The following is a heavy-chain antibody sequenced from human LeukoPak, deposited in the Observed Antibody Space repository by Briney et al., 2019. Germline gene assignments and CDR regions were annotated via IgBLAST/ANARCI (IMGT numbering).Heavy chain of an antibody. CDR3: ATKQWLAPPPDS. J-gene: IGHJ4*02. V-gene: IGHV3-74*01. CDR1: GFTFSKYW. CDR2: INTDGTVT. Sequence: GGSLRLSCAASGFTFSKYWMIWVRQAPGKGLESVSQINTDGTVTTYADSVKGRFTVFRDNDDNTMFLQMNSVRDEDTAVYYCATKQWLAPPPDSWGQGTPVTVSS. D-gene: IGHD6-19*01.